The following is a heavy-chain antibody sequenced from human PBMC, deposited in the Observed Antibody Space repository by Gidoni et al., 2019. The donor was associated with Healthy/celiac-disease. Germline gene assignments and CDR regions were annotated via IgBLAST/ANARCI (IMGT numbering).Heavy chain of an antibody. D-gene: IGHD2-2*01. CDR3: ARRYCSSTSCYIHAFDI. J-gene: IGHJ3*02. V-gene: IGHV1-18*01. CDR1: GYTFTSYG. CDR2: ISAYNGNT. Sequence: QVQLVQSGAEVKKPGASVKVSCKASGYTFTSYGISWVRQAPGQGLEWMGWISAYNGNTNYAQKLQGRVTMTTDTSTSTAYMELRSLRSDDTAVYYCARRYCSSTSCYIHAFDIWGQGTMVTVSS.